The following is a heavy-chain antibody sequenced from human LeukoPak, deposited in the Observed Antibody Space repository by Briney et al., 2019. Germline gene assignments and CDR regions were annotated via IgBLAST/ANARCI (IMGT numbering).Heavy chain of an antibody. CDR1: GGSISSGSYY. Sequence: SETLSLTCTVSGGSISSGSYYWSWIRQPAGKGLEWIGRIYTSGSTNYNPSLKSRVTISVDTSKNQFSLKLGSVTAADTAVYYCASGTSWFDPWGQGTLVTVSS. CDR3: ASGTSWFDP. V-gene: IGHV4-61*02. J-gene: IGHJ5*02. CDR2: IYTSGST. D-gene: IGHD1-1*01.